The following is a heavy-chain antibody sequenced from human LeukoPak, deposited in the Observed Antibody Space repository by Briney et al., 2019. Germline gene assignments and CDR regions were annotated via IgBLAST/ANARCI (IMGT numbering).Heavy chain of an antibody. J-gene: IGHJ4*02. CDR2: ISGSGDST. CDR1: GFTFTNYA. CDR3: AKDRVEDILYFDY. D-gene: IGHD3-9*01. V-gene: IGHV3-23*01. Sequence: GGSLRLSCAAFGFTFTNYALRWVRQAPGRRLEWVSGISGSGDSTYYADSVKGRFTISRDNSKSTHYLGMSSVRAEDTAMYYFAKDRVEDILYFDYWGQGSLVTVSS.